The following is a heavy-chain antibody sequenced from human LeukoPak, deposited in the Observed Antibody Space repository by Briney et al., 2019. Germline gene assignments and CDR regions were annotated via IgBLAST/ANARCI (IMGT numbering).Heavy chain of an antibody. D-gene: IGHD3-3*01. J-gene: IGHJ6*03. CDR3: ARDVPIFGVVSYYYYMDV. CDR1: GDSISYGSYY. V-gene: IGHV4-61*02. CDR2: IYTGGNT. Sequence: SETLSLTCTVSGDSISYGSYYWSWIRQPAGKGLEWIGRIYTGGNTNYNPSLKSRVTISVDTSENQFSLELSSVTAADTAVYYCARDVPIFGVVSYYYYMDVWGQGTTVTVS.